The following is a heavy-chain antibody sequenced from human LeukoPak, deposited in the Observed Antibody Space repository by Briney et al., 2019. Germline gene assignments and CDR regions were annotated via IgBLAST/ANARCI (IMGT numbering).Heavy chain of an antibody. V-gene: IGHV3-30-3*01. CDR1: GFTFSSYA. J-gene: IGHJ4*02. CDR3: ARGIWNYRGIDY. Sequence: GRSLRLSCAASGFTFSSYAMHWVRQAPGKGLEWVAVISYDGSNKYYADFVKGRFTISRDNSKNTLYLQMNSPRAEDTAVYYCARGIWNYRGIDYWGQGTLVTVSS. D-gene: IGHD1-7*01. CDR2: ISYDGSNK.